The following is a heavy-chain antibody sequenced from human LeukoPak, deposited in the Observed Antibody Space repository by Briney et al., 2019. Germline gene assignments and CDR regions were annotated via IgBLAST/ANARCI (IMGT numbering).Heavy chain of an antibody. V-gene: IGHV3-23*01. CDR2: ISGSGGST. Sequence: PGGSLRLSCAASGFTFSSYAMSWVRQAPGKGLEWVSAISGSGGSTYYADSVKGRFTISRDNSKNTLYLQMNSLRAEDTAVYCCAKAPNYYYDSRPDDYWSQGTLVTVSS. CDR1: GFTFSSYA. CDR3: AKAPNYYYDSRPDDY. D-gene: IGHD3-22*01. J-gene: IGHJ4*02.